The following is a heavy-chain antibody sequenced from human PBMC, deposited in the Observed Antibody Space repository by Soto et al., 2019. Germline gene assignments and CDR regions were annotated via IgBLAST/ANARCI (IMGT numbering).Heavy chain of an antibody. Sequence: PGESLKTSCKGSGYFFSRHWIGWVRQMPGKGLEWIGFIYPGDSDTKYSPSFQGQVTISADKSTNTAYLQWSTLKASDTAMYYCGRSPGLIPTVMEDWGQGTLVTVSS. J-gene: IGHJ4*02. V-gene: IGHV5-51*01. CDR3: GRSPGLIPTVMED. D-gene: IGHD4-17*01. CDR1: GYFFSRHW. CDR2: IYPGDSDT.